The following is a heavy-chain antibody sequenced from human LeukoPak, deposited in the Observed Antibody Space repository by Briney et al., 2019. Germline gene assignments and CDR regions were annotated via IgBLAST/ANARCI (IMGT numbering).Heavy chain of an antibody. V-gene: IGHV4-31*03. D-gene: IGHD3-22*01. CDR3: SRGLDSRKLGC. CDR2: INPSGML. CDR1: GASFNSDDQY. J-gene: IGHJ4*02. Sequence: SGTLSLTCTVSGASFNSDDQYWNWIRQSPGKGLEGIGSINPSGMLYNNPSLESRVTMSRNTSKNKFSLNLNSVTAADTAVYFCSRGLDSRKLGCWGQGILVTVSS.